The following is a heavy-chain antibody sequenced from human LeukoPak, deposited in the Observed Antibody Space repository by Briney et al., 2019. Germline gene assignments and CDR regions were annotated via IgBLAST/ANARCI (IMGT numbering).Heavy chain of an antibody. V-gene: IGHV3-30*02. CDR3: ANGQYYYDSSGYFSPVSYDAEYFQH. CDR2: IRYDGCNK. J-gene: IGHJ1*01. D-gene: IGHD3-22*01. Sequence: PGGSLRLSCAASGFTLSIYGMHWVRQAPGKGLEWVAFIRYDGCNKYYADSVKGRFTISRDNSKNTLYLQMNSLRAEDTAVYYCANGQYYYDSSGYFSPVSYDAEYFQHWGQGTLVTVSS. CDR1: GFTLSIYG.